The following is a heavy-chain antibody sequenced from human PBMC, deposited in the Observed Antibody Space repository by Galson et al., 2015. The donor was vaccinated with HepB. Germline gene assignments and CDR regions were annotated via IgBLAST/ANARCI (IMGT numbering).Heavy chain of an antibody. D-gene: IGHD2-21*02. CDR2: ISGSGGST. CDR3: AKSAPLSGDPYDY. V-gene: IGHV3-23*01. CDR1: GFTFSSYG. J-gene: IGHJ4*02. Sequence: SLRLSCAASGFTFSSYGMHWVRQAPGKGLEWVSAISGSGGSTYYADSVKGRFTISRDNSKNTLYLQMNSLRAEDTAVYYCAKSAPLSGDPYDYWGQGTLVTVSS.